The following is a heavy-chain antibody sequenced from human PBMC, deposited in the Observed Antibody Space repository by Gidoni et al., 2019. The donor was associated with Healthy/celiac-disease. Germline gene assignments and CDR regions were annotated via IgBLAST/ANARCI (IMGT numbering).Heavy chain of an antibody. CDR1: GRSISSYY. CDR2: IYTSGST. CDR3: ARVMGSPRSGYYYYGMDV. J-gene: IGHJ6*02. Sequence: QVQLQESGPGLVKPSETLSLTCTVPGRSISSYYWSWIRQPAGKGLEWIGRIYTSGSTNYNPSLKSRVTMSVDTSKNQFSLKLSSVTAADTAVYYCARVMGSPRSGYYYYGMDVWGQGTTVTVSS. V-gene: IGHV4-4*07. D-gene: IGHD3-16*01.